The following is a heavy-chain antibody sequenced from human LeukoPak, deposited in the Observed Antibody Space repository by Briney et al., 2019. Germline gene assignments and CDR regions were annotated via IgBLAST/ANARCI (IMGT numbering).Heavy chain of an antibody. CDR2: IIPIFGTA. Sequence: GASVKVSCKASGGTFSNYAISWVRQAPGQGLEWMGGIIPIFGTANYAQKFQGRVTITTDESTSTAYMELSSLRSEDTAVYYCASTSSGYHTFDYWGQGTLVTVSS. J-gene: IGHJ4*02. V-gene: IGHV1-69*05. D-gene: IGHD3-22*01. CDR3: ASTSSGYHTFDY. CDR1: GGTFSNYA.